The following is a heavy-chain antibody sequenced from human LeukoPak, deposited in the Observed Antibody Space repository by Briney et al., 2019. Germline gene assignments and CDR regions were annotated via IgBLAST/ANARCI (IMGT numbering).Heavy chain of an antibody. Sequence: GGSLRLSCAASGFTFSSYAMSWVRQAPGKGLEWVSAISGSGGSTYYADSVKGRFTISRDNSKNTPYLQMNSLRAEDTAIYYCAKERGYYDSSGYYLSGGQGTLVTVSS. J-gene: IGHJ4*02. V-gene: IGHV3-23*01. CDR2: ISGSGGST. CDR1: GFTFSSYA. CDR3: AKERGYYDSSGYYLS. D-gene: IGHD3-22*01.